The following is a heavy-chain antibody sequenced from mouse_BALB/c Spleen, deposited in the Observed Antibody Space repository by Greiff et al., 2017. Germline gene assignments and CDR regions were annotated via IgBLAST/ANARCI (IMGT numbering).Heavy chain of an antibody. Sequence: EVQRQQSGAELVRPGALVKLSCKASGFHIKDYYMHWVKQRPEQGLEWIGWIDPENGNTIYDPKFQGKASITADTSSNTAYLQLSSLTSEDTAVDDGETQARVSDAMDYWGQGTSVTVSS. D-gene: IGHD2-2*01. CDR3: ETQARVSDAMDY. CDR1: GFHIKDYY. V-gene: IGHV14-1*02. CDR2: IDPENGNT. J-gene: IGHJ4*01.